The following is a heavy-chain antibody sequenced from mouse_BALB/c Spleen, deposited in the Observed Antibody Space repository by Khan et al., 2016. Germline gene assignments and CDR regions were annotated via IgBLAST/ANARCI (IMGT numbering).Heavy chain of an antibody. Sequence: QVQLKESGPGLVAPSQSLSITCTVSGFSLTSYGVHWVRQPPGKGLEWLGVIWAGGSTNYNSALMSRLSISKDNSKSQVFLKMNSLQTDDTAMYDCARDQARYYGSKGYFDVWGAGTTVTVSS. D-gene: IGHD1-1*01. V-gene: IGHV2-9*02. CDR3: ARDQARYYGSKGYFDV. J-gene: IGHJ1*01. CDR1: GFSLTSYG. CDR2: IWAGGST.